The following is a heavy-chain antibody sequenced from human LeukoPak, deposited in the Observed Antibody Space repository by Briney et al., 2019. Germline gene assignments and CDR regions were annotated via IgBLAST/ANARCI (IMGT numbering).Heavy chain of an antibody. V-gene: IGHV3-21*01. D-gene: IGHD2-2*01. CDR3: ARDKDIVVVPAAKYWYFDL. CDR1: GFTFSSYS. J-gene: IGHJ2*01. CDR2: ISSSSSYI. Sequence: VGSLRLSCAASGFTFSSYSMNWVRQAPGKGLEWVSSISSSSSYIYYADSVKGRFTISRDNAKNSLYLQMNSLRAEDTAVYYCARDKDIVVVPAAKYWYFDLWGRGTLVTVSS.